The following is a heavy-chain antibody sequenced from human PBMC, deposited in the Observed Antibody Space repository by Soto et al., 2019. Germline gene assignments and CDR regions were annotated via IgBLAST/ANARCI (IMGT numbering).Heavy chain of an antibody. CDR3: ARDLMLSRWYYFDY. V-gene: IGHV3-30-3*01. Sequence: QVHLVESGGGVVQPGRSLRLSCAASGFTFSSYAMHWVRQAPGKGLEWVAVISDDGSNKYYADSVKGRFTISRDNSKNTLYLQMNSLRAEDTAVYYCARDLMLSRWYYFDYWGQGTLVTVSS. D-gene: IGHD6-13*01. CDR1: GFTFSSYA. J-gene: IGHJ4*02. CDR2: ISDDGSNK.